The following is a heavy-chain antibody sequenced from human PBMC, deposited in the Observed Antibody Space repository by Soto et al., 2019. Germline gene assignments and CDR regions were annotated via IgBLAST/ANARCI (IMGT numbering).Heavy chain of an antibody. Sequence: SETMSLTGTVSGDSISSPDYYWVWIRQPPGKGLEWIGSIFYSGNTYYSPSLKSRVTISVDTSKNQFSLKLSSLTAADTAVYYCARREGYCSSTNCYANWFDPWGQGTLVTVS. J-gene: IGHJ5*02. D-gene: IGHD2-2*01. CDR3: ARREGYCSSTNCYANWFDP. CDR1: GDSISSPDYY. V-gene: IGHV4-39*01. CDR2: IFYSGNT.